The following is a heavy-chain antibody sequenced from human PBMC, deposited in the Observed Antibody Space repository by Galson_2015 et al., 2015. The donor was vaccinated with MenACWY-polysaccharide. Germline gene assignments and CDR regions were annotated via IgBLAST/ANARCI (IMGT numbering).Heavy chain of an antibody. V-gene: IGHV3-23*01. CDR1: GFSITSYA. J-gene: IGHJ4*02. CDR3: AKGSQWGPAAVGSFDH. D-gene: IGHD6-13*01. Sequence: SLRLSCAASGFSITSYAVNWVRQAPGKGLEWVAVISGSGTNIQYADSVKGRFTISRDTSKSTLYLQMNSLRAEDTAKYYCAKGSQWGPAAVGSFDHCGQRTLVPGSS. CDR2: ISGSGTNI.